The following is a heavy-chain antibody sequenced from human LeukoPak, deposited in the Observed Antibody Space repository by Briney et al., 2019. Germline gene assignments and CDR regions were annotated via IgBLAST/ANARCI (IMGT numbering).Heavy chain of an antibody. Sequence: SETLSLTCTVSGGSISSSSYSWGWIRQPPGKGLEWIGSIYYSGSTYYNPSLKSRVTISVDTSKNQFSLKLSSVTAADTAVYYCARRPLTAMDHWYFDYWGQGTLVTVSS. CDR3: ARRPLTAMDHWYFDY. D-gene: IGHD5-18*01. V-gene: IGHV4-39*01. CDR1: GGSISSSSYS. CDR2: IYYSGST. J-gene: IGHJ4*02.